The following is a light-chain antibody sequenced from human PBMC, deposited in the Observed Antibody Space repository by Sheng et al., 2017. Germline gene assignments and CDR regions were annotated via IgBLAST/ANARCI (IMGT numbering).Light chain of an antibody. V-gene: IGKV3-20*01. CDR1: ESVSSNY. CDR2: GAS. J-gene: IGKJ1*01. CDR3: QQFNDYPRT. Sequence: EIVVTQSPGTLSLSPGERATFSCRSSESVSSNYFVWYQRKAGQSPRLLIYGASSRATGIPARFSGSGSRTDFTLTISSLQPEDFATYYCQQFNDYPRTFGQGTKVEIK.